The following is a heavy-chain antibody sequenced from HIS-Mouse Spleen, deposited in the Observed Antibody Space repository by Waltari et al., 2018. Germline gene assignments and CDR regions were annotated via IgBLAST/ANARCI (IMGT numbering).Heavy chain of an antibody. V-gene: IGHV1-69*04. CDR1: GGTFSSYA. CDR3: AREIPYSSSWYDWYFDL. CDR2: IIPILGIA. J-gene: IGHJ2*01. Sequence: QVQLVQSGAEVKKPGSSVKVSCKASGGTFSSYAISWVRPAPGQGLERMGRMGRIIPILGIANYEQKCQGRVTSTAEKSTSKAYMELSSLRSEDTAVYYCAREIPYSSSWYDWYFDLWGRGTLVTVSS. D-gene: IGHD6-13*01.